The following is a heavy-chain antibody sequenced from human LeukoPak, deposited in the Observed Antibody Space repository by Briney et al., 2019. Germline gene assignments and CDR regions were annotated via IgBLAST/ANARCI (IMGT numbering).Heavy chain of an antibody. V-gene: IGHV4-59*01. CDR3: ARAKQGDCSSTSCYFGYYYYYMDV. J-gene: IGHJ6*03. D-gene: IGHD2-2*01. Sequence: SETLSLTCTVSGGSISSYYWGWIRQPPGKGLEWIGYIYYSGSTNYNPSLKSRVTISVDTSKSQSSLKLSSVTAADTAVYYCARAKQGDCSSTSCYFGYYYYYMDVWGKGTTVTVSS. CDR1: GGSISSYY. CDR2: IYYSGST.